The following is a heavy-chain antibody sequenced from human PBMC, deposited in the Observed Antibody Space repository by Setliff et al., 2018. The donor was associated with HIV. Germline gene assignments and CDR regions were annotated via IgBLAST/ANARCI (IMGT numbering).Heavy chain of an antibody. CDR3: ARSLTGGAATRAFDI. J-gene: IGHJ3*02. CDR2: IIPIFGTA. V-gene: IGHV1-69*05. CDR1: GGTFSSYA. D-gene: IGHD2-15*01. Sequence: SVKVSCKASGGTFSSYAISWVRQAPGQGLEWMGGIIPIFGTANYAQKFQGRVTMTRNTSISTAYMELSSLRSEDTAVYYCARSLTGGAATRAFDIWGQGTMVTVSS.